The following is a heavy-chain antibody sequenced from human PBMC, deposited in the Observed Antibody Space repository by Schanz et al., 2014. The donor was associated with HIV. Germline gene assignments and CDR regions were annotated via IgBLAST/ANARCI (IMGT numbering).Heavy chain of an antibody. J-gene: IGHJ4*02. CDR3: AKDGSWEAFDACDI. CDR2: IDNNGGRT. CDR1: RFTFNTYA. V-gene: IGHV3-23*01. D-gene: IGHD1-26*01. Sequence: EVQLLESGGGLVQPGGSLRLSCVASRFTFNTYAMAWVRQAPGKGLECVSSIDNNGGRTYYADSVKGRFTISRDNFKNTLYLQMNSLRAEDTAVYYCAKDGSWEAFDACDIWGQGTLVTVSS.